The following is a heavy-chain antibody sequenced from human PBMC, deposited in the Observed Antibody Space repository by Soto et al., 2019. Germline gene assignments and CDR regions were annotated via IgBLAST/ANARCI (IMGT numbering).Heavy chain of an antibody. D-gene: IGHD5-18*01. CDR2: ISIGGDKT. CDR3: AKWDGYGDH. V-gene: IGHV3-23*01. CDR1: GFSFSSYS. J-gene: IGHJ5*02. Sequence: EVQLLESGGDLVQPGGSLRLSCAASGFSFSSYSFTWVRQAPGKGLEWVAGISIGGDKTWHADSVKGRFTISRDNSKNTVYLQMTSLRVDDTAVYYSAKWDGYGDHWGQGTLVTVSS.